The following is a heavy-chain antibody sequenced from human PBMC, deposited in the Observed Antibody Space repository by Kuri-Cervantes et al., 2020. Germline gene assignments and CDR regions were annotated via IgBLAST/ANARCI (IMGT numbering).Heavy chain of an antibody. Sequence: LSLTCAASGFTFSTYGMHWVRQGPGKGLECVSGIDSDGSSTSYADSVKGRFTISRDNAKNTMYLQMNSLRAEDTAVYYCARLNWYSSGCYGWGQGTLVTVSS. V-gene: IGHV3-74*01. J-gene: IGHJ4*02. CDR3: ARLNWYSSGCYG. CDR2: IDSDGSST. D-gene: IGHD6-19*01. CDR1: GFTFSTYG.